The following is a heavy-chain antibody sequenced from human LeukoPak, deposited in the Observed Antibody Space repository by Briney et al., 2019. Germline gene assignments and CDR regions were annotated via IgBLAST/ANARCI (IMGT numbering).Heavy chain of an antibody. J-gene: IGHJ4*02. Sequence: GSSVKVSCKASGGTFSSYAISWVRQAPGQGLEWMGGIIPISGTANYAQKFQGRVTITADESTSTAYMELSSLRSEDTAVYYCARAPSWDIVVVPAAMYYFDYWGQGTLVTVSS. CDR3: ARAPSWDIVVVPAAMYYFDY. CDR2: IIPISGTA. V-gene: IGHV1-69*01. CDR1: GGTFSSYA. D-gene: IGHD2-2*01.